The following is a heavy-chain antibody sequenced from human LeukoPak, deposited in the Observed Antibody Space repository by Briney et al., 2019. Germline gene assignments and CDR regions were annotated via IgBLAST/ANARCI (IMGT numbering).Heavy chain of an antibody. Sequence: SETLSLTCAVSGASISSSYWWNWVRQPPGKGLEWIGEIYHSESTNYNPSLKSRVAISLDRSTNHFSLRLTSVTAADTAVYYCARGSGSYEYYMDVWGKGTTVTVSS. CDR3: ARGSGSYEYYMDV. J-gene: IGHJ6*03. CDR1: GASISSSYW. D-gene: IGHD1-26*01. V-gene: IGHV4-4*02. CDR2: IYHSEST.